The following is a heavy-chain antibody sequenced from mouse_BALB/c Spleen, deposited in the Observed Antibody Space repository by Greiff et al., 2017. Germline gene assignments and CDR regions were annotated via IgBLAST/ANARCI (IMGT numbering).Heavy chain of an antibody. D-gene: IGHD2-12*01. J-gene: IGHJ3*01. CDR2: ISSGGST. CDR3: AREDDRFAY. Sequence: DAHLVESGGGLVKPGGSLKLSCAASGFTFSSYAMSWVRQTPEKRLEWVASISSGGSTYYPDSVKGRFTISRDNARNILYLQMSSLRSEDTAMYYCAREDDRFAYWGQGTLVTVSA. V-gene: IGHV5-6-5*01. CDR1: GFTFSSYA.